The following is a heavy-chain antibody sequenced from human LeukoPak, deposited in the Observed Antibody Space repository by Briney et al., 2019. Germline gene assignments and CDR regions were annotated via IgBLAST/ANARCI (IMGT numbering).Heavy chain of an antibody. J-gene: IGHJ4*02. CDR3: ARSDDRYFDC. D-gene: IGHD1-1*01. CDR1: GDSISSAHW. V-gene: IGHV4-4*02. CDR2: IFHSGFT. Sequence: PSETLSLTCAVSGDSISSAHWWSWVRQPPGKGVEWIAEIFHSGFTNYNPSLDSRVTISVDKSKNQFSLTLSSVTAADTAVYYCARSDDRYFDCWGQGTLVTVSS.